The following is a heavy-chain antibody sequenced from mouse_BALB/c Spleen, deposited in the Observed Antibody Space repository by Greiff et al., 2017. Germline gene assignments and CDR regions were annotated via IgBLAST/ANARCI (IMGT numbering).Heavy chain of an antibody. V-gene: IGHV5-6*01. J-gene: IGHJ2*01. CDR2: ISSGGSYT. Sequence: EVHLVESGGDLVKPGGSLKLSCAASGFTFSSYGMSWVRQTPDKRLEWVATISSGGSYTYYPDSVKGRFTISRDNAKNTLYLQMSSLKSEDTAMYYCARETHSYDYWGQGTTLTVSS. CDR1: GFTFSSYG. CDR3: ARETHSYDY.